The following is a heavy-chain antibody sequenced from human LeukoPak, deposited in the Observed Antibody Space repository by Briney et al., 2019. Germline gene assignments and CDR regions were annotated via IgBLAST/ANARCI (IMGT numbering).Heavy chain of an antibody. V-gene: IGHV3-23*01. D-gene: IGHD5-18*01. CDR3: TKGTWIQLWSLFDS. CDR2: IGGSDGST. CDR1: GFNFRTYW. Sequence: QPGGSLRLSCAASGFNFRTYWMHWVRQAPGKGLEWVSGIGGSDGSTYYADSVKGRFTISRDNSKNTLYLQMNSLRAEDTALYYCTKGTWIQLWSLFDSWGQGTLVTVSS. J-gene: IGHJ4*02.